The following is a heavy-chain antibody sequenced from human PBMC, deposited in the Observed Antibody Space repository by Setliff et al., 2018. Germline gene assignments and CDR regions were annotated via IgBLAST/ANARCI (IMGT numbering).Heavy chain of an antibody. CDR1: GGSISSSIYS. V-gene: IGHV4-39*01. CDR2: SYNSGNT. Sequence: SETLSLTCSVSGGSISSSIYSWDWIRQPPGKGLEWIGNSYNSGNTYYNASLKSRVTISVDTSKNQFSLKLTSVTAADTAVYYCARAYYYASGNSHNYYMDVWGKGTAVTVSS. CDR3: ARAYYYASGNSHNYYMDV. J-gene: IGHJ6*03. D-gene: IGHD3-10*01.